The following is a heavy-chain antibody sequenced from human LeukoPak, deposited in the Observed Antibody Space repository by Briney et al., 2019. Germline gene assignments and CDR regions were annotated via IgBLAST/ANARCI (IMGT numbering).Heavy chain of an antibody. CDR1: GFTFSHYW. CDR2: IKQEGSEE. J-gene: IGHJ6*02. V-gene: IGHV3-7*05. Sequence: PGGSLRLSCAASGFTFSHYWMSWVRQAPGKGLEWVANIKQEGSEEYYVDSVKGRFTISRDNAKHSMYLQMNGLRDEDTAVYYCARDKSAFCSGGTCYPDVWGQGTTVTVSS. D-gene: IGHD2-15*01. CDR3: ARDKSAFCSGGTCYPDV.